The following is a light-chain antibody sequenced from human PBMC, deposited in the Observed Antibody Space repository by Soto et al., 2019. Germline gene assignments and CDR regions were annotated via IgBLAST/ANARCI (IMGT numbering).Light chain of an antibody. CDR3: QQRSNWQVT. CDR2: GAS. V-gene: IGKV3D-20*02. Sequence: VFAQAPGTLTLSLGERATFSRRASQSVSTRSLAWYQQKPGQAPRLLISGASSRAADIPDRFSGSGSGTDFTLTINRLEPEDFAVYYCQQRSNWQVTFGQGTRLEIK. CDR1: QSVSTRS. J-gene: IGKJ5*01.